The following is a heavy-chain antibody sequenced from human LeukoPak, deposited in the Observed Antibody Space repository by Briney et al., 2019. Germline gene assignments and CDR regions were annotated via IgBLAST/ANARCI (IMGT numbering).Heavy chain of an antibody. CDR2: IKEDGSQK. V-gene: IGHV3-7*01. D-gene: IGHD3-10*01. CDR3: ARETDYYGSGSYFIDY. J-gene: IGHJ4*02. Sequence: GGSLRLSCAASEFTFSRYWMSWVRQAPGKGLEWVANIKEDGSQKYYVDSVKGRFTISRDNAENSLYLQMNRLRAEDTAVYYCARETDYYGSGSYFIDYWGQGTLVTVSS. CDR1: EFTFSRYW.